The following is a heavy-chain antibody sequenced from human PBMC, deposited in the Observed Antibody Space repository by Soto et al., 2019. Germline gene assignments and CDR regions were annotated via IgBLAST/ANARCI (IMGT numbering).Heavy chain of an antibody. V-gene: IGHV3-11*01. CDR1: GFTFSDYY. CDR3: ARTSHEVRLLWFGESNPGVDP. Sequence: PGGSLRLSCAASGFTFSDYYMSWIRQAPGKGLEWVSYISSSGSTIYYADSVKGRFTISRDNAKNSLYLQMNSLRAEDTAVYYCARTSHEVRLLWFGESNPGVDPWGQGTLVTVSS. CDR2: ISSSGSTI. J-gene: IGHJ5*02. D-gene: IGHD3-10*01.